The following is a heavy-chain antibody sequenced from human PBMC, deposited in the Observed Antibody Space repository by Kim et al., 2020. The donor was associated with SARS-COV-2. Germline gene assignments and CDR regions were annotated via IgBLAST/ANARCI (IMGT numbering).Heavy chain of an antibody. Sequence: GGSLRLSCAASGFTFSSYWMSWVRQAPGKGLEWVANIKQDGSEKYYVDSVKGRFTISRDNAKNSLYLQMNSLRAEDTAVYYCARVLLGYCSGGSCYATYYYYYGMDVWGQGTTVTVSS. V-gene: IGHV3-7*05. CDR2: IKQDGSEK. J-gene: IGHJ6*02. D-gene: IGHD2-15*01. CDR1: GFTFSSYW. CDR3: ARVLLGYCSGGSCYATYYYYYGMDV.